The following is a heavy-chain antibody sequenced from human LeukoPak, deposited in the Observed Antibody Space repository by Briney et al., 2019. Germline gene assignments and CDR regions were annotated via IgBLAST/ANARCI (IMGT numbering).Heavy chain of an antibody. J-gene: IGHJ4*02. V-gene: IGHV4-61*02. D-gene: IGHD3-3*01. Sequence: SETLSLTCTVSGGSISSGSYYWSWIRQPGGKGLELIGCIYTSGSTNYNPSLKRRVTIAVDTSKNQFSLTLSSVTAADTAVYYCAREVGYYDFWSGSYFDYWGQGTLVTVSP. CDR2: IYTSGST. CDR1: GGSISSGSYY. CDR3: AREVGYYDFWSGSYFDY.